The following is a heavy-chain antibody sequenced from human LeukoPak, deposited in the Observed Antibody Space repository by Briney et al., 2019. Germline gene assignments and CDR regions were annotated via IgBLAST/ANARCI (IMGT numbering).Heavy chain of an antibody. V-gene: IGHV3-48*03. J-gene: IGHJ4*02. CDR3: ARARVPGELNY. CDR1: GFTFSSCE. Sequence: PGGSLSLPFAASGFTFSSCERNWVRQAPGKGLEWLSYISNSGSSKYYADSVRGRFTISRDNAKNSLYLQMNSLRAEDTAVYYCARARVPGELNYWGQASLVTVSS. CDR2: ISNSGSSK. D-gene: IGHD3-10*01.